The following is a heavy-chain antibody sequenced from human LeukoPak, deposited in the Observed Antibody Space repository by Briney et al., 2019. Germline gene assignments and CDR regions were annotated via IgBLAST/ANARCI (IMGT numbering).Heavy chain of an antibody. J-gene: IGHJ5*02. Sequence: PSETLSLTCAVYGGSFSGYYWSWIRQPPGKGLEWIGEINHSGSTNCNPSLKSRVTISVDTSKNQFSLKLSSVTAADTAVYYCARPLVSPRRTYYDILTGSGWFDPWGQGTLVTVSS. V-gene: IGHV4-34*01. CDR1: GGSFSGYY. D-gene: IGHD3-9*01. CDR3: ARPLVSPRRTYYDILTGSGWFDP. CDR2: INHSGST.